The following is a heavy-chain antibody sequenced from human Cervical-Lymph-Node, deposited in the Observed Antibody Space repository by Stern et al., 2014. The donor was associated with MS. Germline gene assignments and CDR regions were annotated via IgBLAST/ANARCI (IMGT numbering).Heavy chain of an antibody. CDR1: GFRFDDFS. V-gene: IGHV3-9*01. Sequence: EVQLVESGGGLVQPGRSLRLSCAASGFRFDDFSMHWVRQAPGKGLEWVSGISSNSGNKAYAKSVEGRFTISRDKAKRPVYLQLSSLRTDDTARYYCLNGRDWGQGTLFTVSS. J-gene: IGHJ4*02. CDR2: ISSNSGNK. CDR3: LNGRD.